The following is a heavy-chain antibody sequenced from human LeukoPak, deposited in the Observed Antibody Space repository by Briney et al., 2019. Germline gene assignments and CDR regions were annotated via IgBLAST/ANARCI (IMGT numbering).Heavy chain of an antibody. Sequence: GGSLRLSCTASAFAFSTYSMNWVRQAPGKGLEWVSSISGSRTYIYYADSVKGRFTISRDNAKNSLYLQMNSLRANDTAIYYCEADPGDYWGQGTLVTVSS. J-gene: IGHJ4*02. V-gene: IGHV3-21*01. CDR1: AFAFSTYS. D-gene: IGHD2-15*01. CDR3: EADPGDY. CDR2: ISGSRTYI.